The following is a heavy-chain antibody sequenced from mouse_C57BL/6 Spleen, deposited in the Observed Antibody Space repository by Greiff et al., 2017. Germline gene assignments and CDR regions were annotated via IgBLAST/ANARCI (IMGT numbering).Heavy chain of an antibody. V-gene: IGHV2-3*01. J-gene: IGHJ3*01. CDR2: IRGEGST. CDR1: GFSLSSYG. CDR3: ANSYGSFAY. D-gene: IGHD1-1*01. Sequence: VKLMESGPGLVAPSQSLSITCTVSGFSLSSYGVSWVRQSPGKGLEWLGVIRGEGSTNYHSALIARLSISKDNSKGQVVLKLNRLQTDDTATYYCANSYGSFAYWGQGTRVSVSA.